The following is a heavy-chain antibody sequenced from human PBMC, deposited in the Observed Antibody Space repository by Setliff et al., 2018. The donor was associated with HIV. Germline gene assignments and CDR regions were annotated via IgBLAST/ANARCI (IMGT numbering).Heavy chain of an antibody. D-gene: IGHD6-19*01. Sequence: ASVKVSCKASGYTFSSYDINWVRQATGQGLEWMGWMNPNSGNTGYAQKFQGRVTMTRDTSISTAYMELNNLKFEDTAVYYCGRVPYRSAWFSGGHNPFDVWGQGTRVTVSS. J-gene: IGHJ3*01. V-gene: IGHV1-8*02. CDR3: GRVPYRSAWFSGGHNPFDV. CDR1: GYTFSSYD. CDR2: MNPNSGNT.